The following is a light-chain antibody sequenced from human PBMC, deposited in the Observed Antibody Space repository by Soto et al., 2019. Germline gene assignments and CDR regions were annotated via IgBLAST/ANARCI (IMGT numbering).Light chain of an antibody. CDR1: QSVSSN. J-gene: IGKJ1*01. CDR3: QQYNNWPPWT. Sequence: EIVMTQSPATLSVSPGERATLSCRASQSVSSNLAWYQQKPGQAPRLLIYGASTRATGIPARFSGSGSGTESTLTLSSLQSEDFAVYYCQQYNNWPPWTIGQGTKVEIK. CDR2: GAS. V-gene: IGKV3-15*01.